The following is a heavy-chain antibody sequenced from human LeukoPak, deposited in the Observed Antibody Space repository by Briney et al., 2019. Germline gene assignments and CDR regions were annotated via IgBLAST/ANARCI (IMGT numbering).Heavy chain of an antibody. CDR3: ARVLETDCSGGSCYSGLDY. CDR1: GFTFSSYN. J-gene: IGHJ4*02. V-gene: IGHV3-21*01. D-gene: IGHD2-15*01. Sequence: GGSLRLPCEASGFTFSSYNMNWVRQAPGKGLEWVSSISRTGNYIYYADSVKGRFTISRDNAQNSLFLQMNSLRVEDTAVYYCARVLETDCSGGSCYSGLDYWGQGTLVTVSS. CDR2: ISRTGNYI.